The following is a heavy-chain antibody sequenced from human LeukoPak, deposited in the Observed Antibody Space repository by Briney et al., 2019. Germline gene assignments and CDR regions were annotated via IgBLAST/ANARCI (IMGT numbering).Heavy chain of an antibody. CDR1: GGSISSYY. V-gene: IGHV4-59*01. Sequence: SETLSLTCTVSGGSISSYYWSWIRQPPGKGLEWIGYISYSGSTNYNPSLRSRVTISVDTSKNQLSLKLNSVTAADTAVYYCARYIWGSYPTFEDYWGQGSLVTVSS. J-gene: IGHJ4*02. CDR3: ARYIWGSYPTFEDY. D-gene: IGHD3-16*02. CDR2: ISYSGST.